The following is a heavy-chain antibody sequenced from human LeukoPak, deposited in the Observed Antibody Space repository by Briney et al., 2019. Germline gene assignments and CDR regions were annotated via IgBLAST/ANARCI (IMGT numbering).Heavy chain of an antibody. V-gene: IGHV3-30-3*01. CDR3: ARGSWFGELLPFDY. CDR1: EFTFDSYA. D-gene: IGHD3-10*01. Sequence: PGGSLRLSCAASEFTFDSYAMHWVRQAPGKGLEWVAVISYDGSNEYYTDSVRGRVSISRDNSKNTLYLQMNSLSAEDTAVYYCARGSWFGELLPFDYWGQGTLVTVSS. J-gene: IGHJ4*02. CDR2: ISYDGSNE.